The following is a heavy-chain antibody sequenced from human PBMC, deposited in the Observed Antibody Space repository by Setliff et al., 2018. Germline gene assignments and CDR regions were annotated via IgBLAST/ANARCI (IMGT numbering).Heavy chain of an antibody. Sequence: GASVKVSCKTSGYTFTDFYIQWVRQAPGQGLEWMGWINPYTGDTDYAPKFQGRVTVTRDTSVTTAYMDLTRLTSDDTAVYYCARGGSIYDHVWGSHRFVDSWGLVTLVTVSS. CDR3: ARGGSIYDHVWGSHRFVDS. D-gene: IGHD3-16*02. V-gene: IGHV1-2*02. CDR2: INPYTGDT. J-gene: IGHJ4*02. CDR1: GYTFTDFY.